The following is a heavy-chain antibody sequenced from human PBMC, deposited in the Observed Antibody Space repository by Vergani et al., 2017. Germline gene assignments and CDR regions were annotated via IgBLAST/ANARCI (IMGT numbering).Heavy chain of an antibody. D-gene: IGHD3-22*01. CDR3: TTGCYYDSSDYYYCYGMDV. CDR1: GFTFSSYA. V-gene: IGHV3-15*01. CDR2: IKSKTDGGTT. Sequence: EVQLLESGGGLVQPGGSLRLSCAASGFTFSSYAMSWVRQAPGKGLEWVGRIKSKTDGGTTDYAAPVKGRFTISRDDPKNTLYLQMNSLKTEDTAVYYCTTGCYYDSSDYYYCYGMDVWGQGTTVTVSS. J-gene: IGHJ6*02.